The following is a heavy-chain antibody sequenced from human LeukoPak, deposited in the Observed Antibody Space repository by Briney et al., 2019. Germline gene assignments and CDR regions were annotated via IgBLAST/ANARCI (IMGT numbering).Heavy chain of an antibody. CDR1: GYTFTSYG. D-gene: IGHD4-23*01. V-gene: IGHV1-18*01. CDR3: ARASYGGLGYYYYYYMDV. Sequence: AASVKVSCKASGYTFTSYGISWVRRAPGQGLEWMGWISAYNGNTNYAQKLQGRVTMTTDTSTSTAYMELRSLRSDDTAVYYCARASYGGLGYYYYYYMDVWGKGTTVTVSS. J-gene: IGHJ6*03. CDR2: ISAYNGNT.